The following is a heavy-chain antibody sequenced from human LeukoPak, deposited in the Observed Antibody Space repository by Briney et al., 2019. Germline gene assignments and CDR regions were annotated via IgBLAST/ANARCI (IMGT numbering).Heavy chain of an antibody. CDR3: ARDAYVHNAFDI. Sequence: ASVKVSCKASGYTFTGYYMHWVRQAPGQGLEWMGRINPNSGGTNYAQKFQGRVTMTRDTSISTAYMELSRLRSDDTAEYYCARDAYVHNAFDIWGRGTMVTVSS. V-gene: IGHV1-2*06. CDR1: GYTFTGYY. D-gene: IGHD1-1*01. J-gene: IGHJ3*02. CDR2: INPNSGGT.